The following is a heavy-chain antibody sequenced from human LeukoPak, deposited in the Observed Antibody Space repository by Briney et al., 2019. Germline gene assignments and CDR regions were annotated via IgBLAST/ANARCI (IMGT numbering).Heavy chain of an antibody. V-gene: IGHV3-23*01. CDR1: GFTFSSYA. Sequence: PGGSLRLSCAASGFTFSSYAMIWVRQAPGKGLEWVSAISGSGGSTYYADSVKGRFTISRDNSKNTLYLQMNSLRAEDTAVYYCAKVYYDILTGCRVDGMDVWGQGTTVTVSS. CDR3: AKVYYDILTGCRVDGMDV. J-gene: IGHJ6*02. CDR2: ISGSGGST. D-gene: IGHD3-9*01.